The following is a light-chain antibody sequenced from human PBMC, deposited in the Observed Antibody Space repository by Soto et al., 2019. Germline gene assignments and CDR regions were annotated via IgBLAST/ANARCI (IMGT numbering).Light chain of an antibody. Sequence: DIQMTQSPSSLPASVGDRVTITCRASQSISNYLNWYQQKPGQAPTLVIYTASSLQSGVPSRFSGSGSGTDFTLTISSLQPEDFATYYCQQSYSTPLTFGGGTKGDIK. CDR3: QQSYSTPLT. V-gene: IGKV1-39*01. CDR1: QSISNY. CDR2: TAS. J-gene: IGKJ4*01.